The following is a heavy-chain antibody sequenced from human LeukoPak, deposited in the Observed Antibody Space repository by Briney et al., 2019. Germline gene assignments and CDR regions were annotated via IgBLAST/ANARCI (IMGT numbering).Heavy chain of an antibody. CDR2: ISSSSSTI. J-gene: IGHJ4*02. Sequence: GGSLRLSCAAAGFTFSSAWMTWVRQAPGKGLECIAYISSSSSTIYYADSVKGRFTISRDNAKNSLFLHMNSLRAEDTALYYCARENFADLFDFWGQGALVTVSS. D-gene: IGHD1-7*01. V-gene: IGHV3-48*01. CDR1: GFTFSSAW. CDR3: ARENFADLFDF.